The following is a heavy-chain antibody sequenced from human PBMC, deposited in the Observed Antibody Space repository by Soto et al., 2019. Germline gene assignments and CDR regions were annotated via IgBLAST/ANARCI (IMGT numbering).Heavy chain of an antibody. Sequence: QVQLVQSGAEVKKPGASVKVSCKTSGYTFTNYYIHWVRQAPGQGLEWMGIINPSGVSTTYAHKFQDRVTMTRDRSTSTVYMELSSLRSEDTAVYYCAREFIAGYYDSSGNNAFDFWGQGTMVTVSS. CDR1: GYTFTNYY. CDR2: INPSGVST. V-gene: IGHV1-46*01. CDR3: AREFIAGYYDSSGNNAFDF. J-gene: IGHJ3*01. D-gene: IGHD3-22*01.